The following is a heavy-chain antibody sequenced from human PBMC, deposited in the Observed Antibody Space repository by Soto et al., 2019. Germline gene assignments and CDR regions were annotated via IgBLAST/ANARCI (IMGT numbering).Heavy chain of an antibody. Sequence: GGSLRLSCAASGFTFSNYDMSWVRQAPGKGLEWVSGISGSGGITYYADPVKGRFTISRDNSKNTLYLQMNSLRAEDTAVYYCADPPTSDYWGQGTLVTVSS. CDR3: ADPPTSDY. J-gene: IGHJ4*02. CDR2: ISGSGGIT. CDR1: GFTFSNYD. V-gene: IGHV3-23*01.